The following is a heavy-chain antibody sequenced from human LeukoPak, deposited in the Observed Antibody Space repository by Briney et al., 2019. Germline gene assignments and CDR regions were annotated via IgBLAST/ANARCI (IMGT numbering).Heavy chain of an antibody. CDR3: ILGDYGDYGLVY. D-gene: IGHD4-17*01. CDR1: GFTFSSYG. V-gene: IGHV3-33*01. J-gene: IGHJ4*02. Sequence: PGGSLRLSCAASGFTFSSYGMHWVLQAPGKGLEWVAVIWYDGSNKYYADSVKGRFTSSRDNSKNTLYLQMNSLRAEDTAVYYCILGDYGDYGLVYWGQGTLVTVSS. CDR2: IWYDGSNK.